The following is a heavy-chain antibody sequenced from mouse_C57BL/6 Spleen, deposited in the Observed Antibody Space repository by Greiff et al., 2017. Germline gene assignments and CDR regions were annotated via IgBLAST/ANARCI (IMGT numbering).Heavy chain of an antibody. D-gene: IGHD2-3*01. CDR2: IDPSDSET. V-gene: IGHV1-52*01. J-gene: IGHJ2*01. Sequence: VKLQQPGAELVRPGSSVKLSCKASGYTFTSYWMHWVKQRPIQGLEWIGNIDPSDSETHYNQKFKDKATVTVDKSSSTAYMQLSSLTSEDSAVYDCARRDGYFDYWGQGTTLTVSS. CDR1: GYTFTSYW. CDR3: ARRDGYFDY.